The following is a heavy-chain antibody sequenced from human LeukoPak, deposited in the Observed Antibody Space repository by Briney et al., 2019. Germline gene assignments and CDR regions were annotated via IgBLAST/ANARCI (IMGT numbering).Heavy chain of an antibody. D-gene: IGHD6-13*01. Sequence: GGSLRLSCAASGFTFSTYAMSWVRQAPGKGLEWVSAINSGGSTYYADSLKGRFTISRDNSKNTLYLQMNSLRADDTAVYYCAKDWPSEWQQLPDYNAFDIWGQGTMVTVSS. CDR3: AKDWPSEWQQLPDYNAFDI. CDR1: GFTFSTYA. CDR2: INSGGST. J-gene: IGHJ3*02. V-gene: IGHV3-23*01.